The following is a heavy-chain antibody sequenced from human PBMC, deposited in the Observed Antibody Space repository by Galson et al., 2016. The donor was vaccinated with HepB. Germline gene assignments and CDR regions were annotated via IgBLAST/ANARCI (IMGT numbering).Heavy chain of an antibody. CDR2: IYWADDK. D-gene: IGHD6-19*01. CDR3: AHKRRFSSGRMFDY. V-gene: IGHV2-5*02. CDR1: GFSLSTGGAG. J-gene: IGHJ4*02. Sequence: PALVKPTQTLTLTCTFSGFSLSTGGAGVGWIRQPPGKALEWLALIYWADDKRYSPSLTSRPTIAEDTSRKQVVLTITNMDPVDRATYFCAHKRRFSSGRMFDYWGQGTLVTVSS.